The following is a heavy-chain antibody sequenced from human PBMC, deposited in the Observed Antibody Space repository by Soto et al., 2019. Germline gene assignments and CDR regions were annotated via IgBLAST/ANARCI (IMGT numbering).Heavy chain of an antibody. Sequence: EVQLLESGGGLVQPGGSLRLSCAASGFTFSSYAMSWVRQAPGKGLEWVSAISGSGDNTYYADSVKGRFTISRDNSKNTQYLQMNSLRAEDTAVYYCAKRTVGWYFDLWGRGTLVTVSS. CDR3: AKRTVGWYFDL. J-gene: IGHJ2*01. CDR2: ISGSGDNT. V-gene: IGHV3-23*01. CDR1: GFTFSSYA. D-gene: IGHD4-17*01.